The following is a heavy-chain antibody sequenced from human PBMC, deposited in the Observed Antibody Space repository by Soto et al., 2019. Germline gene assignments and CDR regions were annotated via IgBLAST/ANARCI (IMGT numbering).Heavy chain of an antibody. CDR1: GFTFNTFA. J-gene: IGHJ3*01. D-gene: IGHD5-12*01. CDR3: AKVYSGPSEAAFDV. CDR2: ISDSGQST. Sequence: EVQLLESGGGLVQPGGSLRLSCAASGFTFNTFAMTWVRQTPGKGLEWVALISDSGQSTTYADSVKGRFTISRDNPRNTVYLQMDSLRGEDTAIYYCAKVYSGPSEAAFDVWGRGTKVAVSS. V-gene: IGHV3-23*01.